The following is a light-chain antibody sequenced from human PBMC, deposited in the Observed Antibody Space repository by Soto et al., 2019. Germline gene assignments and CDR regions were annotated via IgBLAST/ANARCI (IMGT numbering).Light chain of an antibody. Sequence: QSALTQPAPVSGTPGQSITISCTGTSSYVGTYNLVSWYQQHPGKAPKLMIFEGSKRPSGVSNRFSGSKSGNTASLTISGLQAEDEADDYCCSYARSSTYVFGTGTKVTVL. CDR1: SSYVGTYNL. CDR2: EGS. J-gene: IGLJ1*01. V-gene: IGLV2-23*01. CDR3: CSYARSSTYV.